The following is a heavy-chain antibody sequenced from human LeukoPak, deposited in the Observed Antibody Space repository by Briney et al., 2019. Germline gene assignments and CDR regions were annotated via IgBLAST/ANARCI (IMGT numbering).Heavy chain of an antibody. Sequence: GRSLRLSCAASAFTFDDYAMHWVRQAPGKGLEWVSGISWNSGSIGYADSVKGRFTISRDNAKNSLYLQMNSLRAEDTALYYCAKAYYYYGMDVWGQGTTVTVSS. CDR3: AKAYYYYGMDV. V-gene: IGHV3-9*01. CDR2: ISWNSGSI. CDR1: AFTFDDYA. J-gene: IGHJ6*02.